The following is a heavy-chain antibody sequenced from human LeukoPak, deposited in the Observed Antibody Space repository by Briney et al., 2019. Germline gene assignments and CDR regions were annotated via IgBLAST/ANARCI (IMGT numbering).Heavy chain of an antibody. D-gene: IGHD1-26*01. CDR1: GYIFPSHD. V-gene: IGHV1-8*03. CDR2: VNPHNGNT. Sequence: GASVKVSCKASGYIFPSHDINWVRQATGQGLEWMGWVNPHNGNTGYAQKFQGRVTISKNTSISTAYMELSSLRSEDTAVYYCARGPIGKDYFDYWGQGTLVTVSS. CDR3: ARGPIGKDYFDY. J-gene: IGHJ4*02.